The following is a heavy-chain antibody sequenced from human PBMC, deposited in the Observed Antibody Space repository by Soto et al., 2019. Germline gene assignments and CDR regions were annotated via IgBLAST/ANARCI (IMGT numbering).Heavy chain of an antibody. CDR2: ISGSGGST. CDR1: GFTFSSYA. J-gene: IGHJ6*02. CDR3: AKGARGSYYYYGMVV. D-gene: IGHD3-16*01. Sequence: EVQLLESGGGLVQPGGSLRLSCAASGFTFSSYAMSWVRQAPGKGLEWVSAISGSGGSTYYADSVKGRFTISRDNSRNTLYVQMNSLRAEDTAVYYCAKGARGSYYYYGMVVWGLGTTVTVSS. V-gene: IGHV3-23*01.